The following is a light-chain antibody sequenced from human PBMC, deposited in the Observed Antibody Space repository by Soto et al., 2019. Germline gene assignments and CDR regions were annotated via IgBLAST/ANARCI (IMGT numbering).Light chain of an antibody. Sequence: AIRMTQSPSSFSASTGDRVTITCRASQDISSYLAWYQQKPGKAPKVLIYAASTLQSGVPSRFSGSGSGTAFTLTISGLQSEDFATYYCQQYHSYPPLTFGGGTKVEIK. CDR1: QDISSY. V-gene: IGKV1-8*01. CDR3: QQYHSYPPLT. J-gene: IGKJ4*01. CDR2: AAS.